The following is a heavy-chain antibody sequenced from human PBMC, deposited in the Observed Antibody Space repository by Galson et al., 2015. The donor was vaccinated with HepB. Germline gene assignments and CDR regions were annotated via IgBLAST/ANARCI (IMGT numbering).Heavy chain of an antibody. V-gene: IGHV4-39*01. J-gene: IGHJ4*02. CDR3: PRRSGGELLYFDS. CDR1: GGSISSSNYY. Sequence: SETLSLTCTVSGGSISSSNYYWGWIRQSPGKGLEWIGSMYDNGDTYYNPSLKGRITIFVDTSKNQFSLRLTSVTTADTAVYHCPRRSGGELLYFDSWGQGILVTVSS. D-gene: IGHD1-26*01. CDR2: MYDNGDT.